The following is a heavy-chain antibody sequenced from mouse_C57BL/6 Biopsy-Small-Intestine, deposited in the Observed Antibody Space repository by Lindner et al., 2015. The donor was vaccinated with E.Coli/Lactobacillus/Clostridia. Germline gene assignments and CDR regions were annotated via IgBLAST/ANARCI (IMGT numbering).Heavy chain of an antibody. Sequence: VQLQESGPELVKPGASVKISCKASGYSFTDYNMNWVKQSNRKSLEWIGVINPNYGTTSYNQKFKGKATLTVDQSSSTAYMHLNSLTSEDSAVYYCARSSLYFEAYYFDYWGQGTTLTVSS. CDR2: INPNYGTT. J-gene: IGHJ2*01. D-gene: IGHD2-4*01. CDR3: ARSSLYFEAYYFDY. CDR1: GYSFTDYN. V-gene: IGHV1-39*01.